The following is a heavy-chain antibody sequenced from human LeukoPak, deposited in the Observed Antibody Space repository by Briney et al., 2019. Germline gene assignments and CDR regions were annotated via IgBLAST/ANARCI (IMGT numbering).Heavy chain of an antibody. CDR1: GFTFSSYS. Sequence: PGGSLRLSCAASGFTFSSYSMNWVRQAPGKGLEWVSSISSSSSYIYYADPVKGRFTISRDNAKNTLYLQMNSLRAEDTAVYYCANGQKLTMIVGYFDYWGQGTLVTVSS. V-gene: IGHV3-21*01. J-gene: IGHJ4*02. D-gene: IGHD3-22*01. CDR2: ISSSSSYI. CDR3: ANGQKLTMIVGYFDY.